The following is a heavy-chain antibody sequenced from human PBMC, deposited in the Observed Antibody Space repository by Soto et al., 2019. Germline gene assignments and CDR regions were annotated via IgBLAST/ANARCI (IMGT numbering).Heavy chain of an antibody. Sequence: EVHLVESGGGLVQPGGSLRLSCAASGFTVSSNYLTWVRQAPGKGLEWVSVIHSGGNTYYADSVKGRFTISRDSSKNTLCLQMNCLRAEDTAVYYCARDPYCSAGSCYNYWGQGTLVTVSS. CDR1: GFTVSSNY. CDR3: ARDPYCSAGSCYNY. CDR2: IHSGGNT. D-gene: IGHD2-15*01. V-gene: IGHV3-66*01. J-gene: IGHJ4*02.